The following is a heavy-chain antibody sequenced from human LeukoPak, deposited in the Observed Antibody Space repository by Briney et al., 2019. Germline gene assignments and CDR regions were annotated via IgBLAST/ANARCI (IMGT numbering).Heavy chain of an antibody. CDR3: ARVQWLEGIFDY. V-gene: IGHV1-18*01. CDR2: ISAYNGNT. J-gene: IGHJ4*02. D-gene: IGHD6-19*01. Sequence: ASVKVSCKASGYTFTSYGISWVRQAPGQGLEWMGWISAYNGNTNYAQKLQGRVTMTTDTSTSTAYMELRSLISDDTAVYYCARVQWLEGIFDYWGQGTLVTVSS. CDR1: GYTFTSYG.